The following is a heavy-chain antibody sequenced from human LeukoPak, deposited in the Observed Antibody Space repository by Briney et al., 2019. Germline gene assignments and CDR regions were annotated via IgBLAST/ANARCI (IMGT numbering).Heavy chain of an antibody. V-gene: IGHV1-8*03. J-gene: IGHJ6*03. CDR3: ARDRERDSDYYMDV. CDR2: MNPNSGNT. CDR1: GYTFTSYD. Sequence: ASVKVSCKASGYTFTSYDINWVRQAPGQGLEWMGWMNPNSGNTGYAQKFQGRVTITRNTSISTAYMELSSLRSEDTAVYYCARDRERDSDYYMDVWGKGTTVTVSS. D-gene: IGHD3/OR15-3a*01.